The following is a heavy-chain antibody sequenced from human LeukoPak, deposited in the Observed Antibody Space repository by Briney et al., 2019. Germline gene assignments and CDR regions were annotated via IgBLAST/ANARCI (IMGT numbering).Heavy chain of an antibody. D-gene: IGHD3-10*01. CDR3: ARYNYGYDALGF. Sequence: SETLSLTCTVSGGSISSSSYYWGWIRQPPGKGLEWIGSIYYSGSTYYNPSLKSRVTISVDTSKNQFSLKLSSVTAADTAVYYCARYNYGYDALGFWGQGTLVTVSS. V-gene: IGHV4-39*07. CDR1: GGSISSSSYY. CDR2: IYYSGST. J-gene: IGHJ3*01.